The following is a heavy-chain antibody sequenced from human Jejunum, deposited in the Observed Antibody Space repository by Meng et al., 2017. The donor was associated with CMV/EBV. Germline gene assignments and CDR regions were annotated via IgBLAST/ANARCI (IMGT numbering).Heavy chain of an antibody. Sequence: LSCEASGFTFSSYWMHWVRQVPGKGLVWVARIDTGGSRTDYADSAKGRFTISRDNVKNTLYLQMNSLRAEDTAVYYCARDLGGGSGYWGQGTLVTVSS. CDR2: IDTGGSRT. J-gene: IGHJ4*02. CDR3: ARDLGGGSGY. CDR1: GFTFSSYW. D-gene: IGHD3-16*01. V-gene: IGHV3-74*01.